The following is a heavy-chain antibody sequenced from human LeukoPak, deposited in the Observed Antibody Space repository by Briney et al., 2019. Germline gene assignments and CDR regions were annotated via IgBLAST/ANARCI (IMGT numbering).Heavy chain of an antibody. CDR2: IYYSGSS. CDR1: GGSVSSRSYY. D-gene: IGHD2-21*02. Sequence: PSETLSLTCTVSGGSVSSRSYYWGWIRQPPGKGLEWIANIYYSGSSYSNPSLKSRVIISVDTSRNQFSLRLSSVTAADTAVYYCARYHFHCGGDCRPGHCFDSWGQGTLVTVSS. CDR3: ARYHFHCGGDCRPGHCFDS. J-gene: IGHJ4*02. V-gene: IGHV4-39*07.